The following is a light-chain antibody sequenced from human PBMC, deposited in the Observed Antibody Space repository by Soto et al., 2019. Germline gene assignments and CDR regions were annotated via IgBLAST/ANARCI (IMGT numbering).Light chain of an antibody. CDR3: GSITRGSTSV. V-gene: IGLV2-14*01. CDR1: SSDVGGFEY. Sequence: QSALGQPASVSGSPGQSITISCTGTSSDVGGFEYVSWYQHQPGKAPKLIIYDVTKRPSGVSNRFSGSKSGNTASLTISGIRAEDEGDYYCGSITRGSTSVFGTGTKVTVL. CDR2: DVT. J-gene: IGLJ1*01.